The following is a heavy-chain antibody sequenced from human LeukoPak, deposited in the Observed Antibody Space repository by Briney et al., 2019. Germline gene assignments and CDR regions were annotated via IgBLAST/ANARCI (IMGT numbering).Heavy chain of an antibody. CDR2: ISAYNGNT. D-gene: IGHD3-22*01. CDR1: GYTFTSYG. V-gene: IGHV1-18*01. Sequence: GASVKVSCKASGYTFTSYGTSWVRQAPGQGLEWMGWISAYNGNTNYAQKLQGRVTMTTDTSTSTAYMELRSLRSDDTAVYYCAREVPYDTSVYYQPFDFWGQGTLVTVSS. CDR3: AREVPYDTSVYYQPFDF. J-gene: IGHJ4*02.